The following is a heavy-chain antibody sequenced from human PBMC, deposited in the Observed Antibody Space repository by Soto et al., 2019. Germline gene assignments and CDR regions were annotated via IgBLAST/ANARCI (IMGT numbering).Heavy chain of an antibody. J-gene: IGHJ4*02. V-gene: IGHV4-31*03. CDR3: ATGNAWEVLLAY. CDR1: GASVNSGGYY. D-gene: IGHD1-26*01. Sequence: PSETLSLTCTVSGASVNSGGYYWGWARQTPGKGLEWIGYIYFTGSTYYNPSLESRLIISLDTAQNQFSLKLTSVTAADTAVYHCATGNAWEVLLAYWGQGTLVTVSS. CDR2: IYFTGST.